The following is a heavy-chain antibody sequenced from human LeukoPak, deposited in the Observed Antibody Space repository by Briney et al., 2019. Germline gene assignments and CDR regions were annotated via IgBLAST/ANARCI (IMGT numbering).Heavy chain of an antibody. D-gene: IGHD3-3*01. J-gene: IGHJ3*02. CDR2: ISWNSGSI. CDR3: AKGLDFWSALGAFDI. V-gene: IGHV3-9*01. CDR1: GFTFDDYA. Sequence: PGRSLRLSCAASGFTFDDYAMHWVRQAPGKGLEWVSGISWNSGSIGYADSVKGRFTISRDNAKNSLYLQMNNLRAEDTALYYCAKGLDFWSALGAFDIWGQGTMVTVSS.